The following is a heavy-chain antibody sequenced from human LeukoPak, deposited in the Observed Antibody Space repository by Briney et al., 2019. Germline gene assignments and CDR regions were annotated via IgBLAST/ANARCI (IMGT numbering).Heavy chain of an antibody. D-gene: IGHD5-18*01. CDR1: GFIFSSYA. Sequence: GGSLRLASPAYGFIFSSYAMSWVRHAQGNVLELVSAISGSGGSTYYADSVKGRFTISRDNSKNTLYLQMNSLRAEDTAVYYCAKEGGYSYGLFDYWGQGTLVTVSS. CDR2: ISGSGGST. V-gene: IGHV3-23*01. J-gene: IGHJ4*02. CDR3: AKEGGYSYGLFDY.